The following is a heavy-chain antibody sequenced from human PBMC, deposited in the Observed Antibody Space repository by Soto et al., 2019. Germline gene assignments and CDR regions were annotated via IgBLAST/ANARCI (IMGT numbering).Heavy chain of an antibody. J-gene: IGHJ5*02. CDR1: GYAFGDYD. Sequence: QVQLVQSGAEVQRPEASVKVSCRASGYAFGDYDISWVRQAPGQGRERTGWMNPNSRNTGYAQKFQGRVSMTRDMSISTGYLELSRLRPEDTAIYYCARMAEYGTLNWFDPWGQGALVTVSS. CDR3: ARMAEYGTLNWFDP. V-gene: IGHV1-8*01. CDR2: MNPNSRNT. D-gene: IGHD1-1*01.